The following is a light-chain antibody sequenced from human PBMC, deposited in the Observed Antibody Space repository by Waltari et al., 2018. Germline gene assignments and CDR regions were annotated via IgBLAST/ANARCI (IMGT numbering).Light chain of an antibody. CDR3: QHYVRLPAT. Sequence: IVLTQSPGTLSLSPGDRATLSCRASKRVSRSLAWYQQKPGQAPKLLIYGASTRATGIPDRFTGSGSGTDFSLTISSLEPEDFAIYFCQHYVRLPATFGQGTKVEIK. J-gene: IGKJ1*01. CDR1: KRVSRS. CDR2: GAS. V-gene: IGKV3-20*01.